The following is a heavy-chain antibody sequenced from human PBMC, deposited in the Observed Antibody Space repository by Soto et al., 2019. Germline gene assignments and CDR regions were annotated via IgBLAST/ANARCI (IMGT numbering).Heavy chain of an antibody. CDR2: LSPSGADT. V-gene: IGHV3-23*01. D-gene: IGHD4-17*01. CDR1: GFTFTNYA. Sequence: QLLESGGGLVQPGGSLRLSCAVSGFTFTNYAMTWVRQAPGKGLEWVLTLSPSGADTYYADSVKGRFTISRDISKNTLFLQMNSLRAEDTAVYFCTRRGGDSGWGAFDVWGQGTMVTVSS. CDR3: TRRGGDSGWGAFDV. J-gene: IGHJ3*01.